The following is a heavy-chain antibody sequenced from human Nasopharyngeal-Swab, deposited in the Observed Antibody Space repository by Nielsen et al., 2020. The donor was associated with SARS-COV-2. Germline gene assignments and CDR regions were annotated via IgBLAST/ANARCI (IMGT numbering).Heavy chain of an antibody. J-gene: IGHJ3*01. CDR2: IHSKTDGGTT. CDR3: ATDDCNSDCHHAFDF. V-gene: IGHV3-15*01. Sequence: GESLKISCAASGFTFSTYAMSWVRQAPGKGLEWVGRIHSKTDGGTTEYAAPVKGRFTISRDDSTNTLYLQINSMKTEDTAVYYCATDDCNSDCHHAFDFWGQGTMVSVSS. CDR1: GFTFSTYA. D-gene: IGHD2/OR15-2a*01.